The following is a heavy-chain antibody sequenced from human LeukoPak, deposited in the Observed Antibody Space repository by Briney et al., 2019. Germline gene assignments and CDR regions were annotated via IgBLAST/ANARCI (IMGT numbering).Heavy chain of an antibody. CDR3: ARVPGDY. J-gene: IGHJ4*02. D-gene: IGHD7-27*01. CDR1: GGSISSYY. CDR2: IYSSGST. V-gene: IGHV4-59*08. Sequence: NPSETLSLTCTVSGGSISSYYWSWIRQPPGKGLEWIGYIYSSGSTSYNPSLKSRVTISVDTSKNQFSLKLSSVTAADTAVYYCARVPGDYWGQGTLVTVSS.